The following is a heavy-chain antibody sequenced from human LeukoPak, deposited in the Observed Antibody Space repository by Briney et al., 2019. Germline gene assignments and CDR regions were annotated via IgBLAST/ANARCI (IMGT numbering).Heavy chain of an antibody. Sequence: PGGSLRLSCAASGFTFSDYYMSWVRQAPGKGLEWVSYISSSGSTIYYADSVKGRFTISRDNAKNSLCLQMNSLRAEDTAVYYCAHLGYCSSTSCLPWGQGTLVTVSS. D-gene: IGHD2-2*01. CDR3: AHLGYCSSTSCLP. CDR2: ISSSGSTI. V-gene: IGHV3-11*01. J-gene: IGHJ5*02. CDR1: GFTFSDYY.